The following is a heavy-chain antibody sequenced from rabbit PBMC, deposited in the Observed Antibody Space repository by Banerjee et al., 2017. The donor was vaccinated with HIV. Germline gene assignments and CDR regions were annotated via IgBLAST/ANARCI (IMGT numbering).Heavy chain of an antibody. D-gene: IGHD4-1*01. V-gene: IGHV1S43*01. CDR3: ARDLAGVIGWNFDL. CDR1: RIDFSSYYY. CDR2: IITSSGST. Sequence: QQQLEESGGGLVKPGGTLTLTCKASRIDFSSYYYMCWVRQAPGKGLEVVACIITSSGSTWYASWVNGRFTISKSTSLTTVTLQMTSLTAADTATYFCARDLAGVIGWNFDLWGPGTLVTVS. J-gene: IGHJ4*01.